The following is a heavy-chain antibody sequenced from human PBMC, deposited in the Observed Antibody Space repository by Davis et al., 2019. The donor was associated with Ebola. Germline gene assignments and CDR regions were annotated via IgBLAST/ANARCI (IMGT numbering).Heavy chain of an antibody. V-gene: IGHV3-13*01. Sequence: GESLKISCAASGFTFSSSDMHWVRQTTGKGLEWVSGIGTAGDAYYAGSVKGRFTISRDNARDSLYLQMDSLRVEDTAIYYCARDAFSLSRYDTEDHWGQGTLVTVSS. CDR2: IGTAGDA. J-gene: IGHJ4*02. CDR3: ARDAFSLSRYDTEDH. CDR1: GFTFSSSD. D-gene: IGHD3-9*01.